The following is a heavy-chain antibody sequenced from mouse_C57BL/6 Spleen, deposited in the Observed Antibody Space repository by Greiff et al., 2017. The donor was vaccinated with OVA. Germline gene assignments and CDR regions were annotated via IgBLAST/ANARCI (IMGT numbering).Heavy chain of an antibody. Sequence: QVQLQQPGAELVRPGSSVKLSCKASGYTFTSYWMHWVKQRPIQGLEWIGNIDPSDSETPYNQKLKDKATLTVDKSASTAYMQLSSLTSEDSAVYYCASGIYYDGSSYFDVWGTGTTVTVSS. CDR2: IDPSDSET. J-gene: IGHJ1*03. V-gene: IGHV1-52*01. CDR3: ASGIYYDGSSYFDV. CDR1: GYTFTSYW. D-gene: IGHD1-1*01.